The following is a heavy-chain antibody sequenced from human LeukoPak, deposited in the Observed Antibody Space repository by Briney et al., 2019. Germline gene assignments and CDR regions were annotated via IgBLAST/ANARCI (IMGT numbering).Heavy chain of an antibody. D-gene: IGHD2-15*01. CDR2: IIPIFGTA. CDR3: ARGCSGGSCPLDY. J-gene: IGHJ4*02. CDR1: GGTFSSYA. V-gene: IGHV1-69*05. Sequence: SVKVSCKASGGTFSSYAISWVRQAPGQGLEWMEGIIPIFGTANYAQKFQGRVTITTDESTSTAYMELSSLRSEDTAVYYCARGCSGGSCPLDYWGQGTLVTVSS.